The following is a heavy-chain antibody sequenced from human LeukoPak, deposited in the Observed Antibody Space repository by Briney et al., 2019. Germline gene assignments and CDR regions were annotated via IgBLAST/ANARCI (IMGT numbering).Heavy chain of an antibody. Sequence: SETLSLTCAVSGGSISSSNWWSWVRQPTGKGLEWIGEIYHSGSTNYNPSLKSRVTISVDKSKNQFSLKLSSVTAADTAVYYCARKPIVNSAWYYFDYWGQGTLVIVSS. V-gene: IGHV4-4*02. J-gene: IGHJ4*02. CDR2: IYHSGST. CDR1: GGSISSSNW. D-gene: IGHD3-22*01. CDR3: ARKPIVNSAWYYFDY.